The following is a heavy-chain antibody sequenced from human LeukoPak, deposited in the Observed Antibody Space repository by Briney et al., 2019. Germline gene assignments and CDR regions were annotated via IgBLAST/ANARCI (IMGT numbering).Heavy chain of an antibody. CDR2: IKNDGREK. J-gene: IGHJ4*02. Sequence: GGSLTLSCAASGFTFSSYYMNWVRQAPGKGLEWVANIKNDGREKYYVDSVKGRFTISRDNAKNSLYLQMNSLRAEDTAVYYCARGPTPSFYYGSGSYYSLDYWGQGTLVTVSS. V-gene: IGHV3-7*01. CDR1: GFTFSSYY. CDR3: ARGPTPSFYYGSGSYYSLDY. D-gene: IGHD3-10*01.